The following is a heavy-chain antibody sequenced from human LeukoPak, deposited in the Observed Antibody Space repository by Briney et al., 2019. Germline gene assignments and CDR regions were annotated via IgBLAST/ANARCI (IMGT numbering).Heavy chain of an antibody. CDR3: AGFRYASTWPYGVDV. J-gene: IGHJ6*02. Sequence: GGSLRLSCAASGFIFSDYYMSWIRQAPGKGLEWVSYISSSGGSRTYYADSVKGRFTISRDNAKNSLYLQMNSLRAEDTAVYYCAGFRYASTWPYGVDVWGQGTTVTVSS. V-gene: IGHV3-11*01. D-gene: IGHD6-13*01. CDR1: GFIFSDYY. CDR2: ISSSGGSRT.